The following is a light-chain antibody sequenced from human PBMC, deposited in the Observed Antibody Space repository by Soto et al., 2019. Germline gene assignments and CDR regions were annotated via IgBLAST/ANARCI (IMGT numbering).Light chain of an antibody. V-gene: IGKV3-15*01. J-gene: IGKJ3*01. CDR1: QSVSSN. CDR2: GAS. Sequence: EIVMTQSPATLSVSPGERATLSCRASQSVSSNLAWYQQKPGQAPRLLIYGASTRATGIPARFSGSGSGTEFTLTISSLQSEDFAVYYCQQYNKWPPAFGPGTKVDIK. CDR3: QQYNKWPPA.